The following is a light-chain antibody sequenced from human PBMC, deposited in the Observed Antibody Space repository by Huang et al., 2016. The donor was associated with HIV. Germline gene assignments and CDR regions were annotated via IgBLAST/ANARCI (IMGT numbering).Light chain of an antibody. V-gene: IGKV3-11*01. CDR3: QQHYNWPRT. J-gene: IGKJ2*01. Sequence: IALTQSPATLSLSPGERATLSCGASQNAINSLYWYQQKPGQAPRLLIYDASNRATGIPARFSGSGSGTDFTLTISSLEPADFAVYYCQQHYNWPRTFGQGTKLEIK. CDR1: QNAINS. CDR2: DAS.